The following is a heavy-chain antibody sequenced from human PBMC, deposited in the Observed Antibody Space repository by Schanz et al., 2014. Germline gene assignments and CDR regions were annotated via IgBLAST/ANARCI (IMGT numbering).Heavy chain of an antibody. CDR1: GFIFSDHY. CDR3: ARVRAYDYGAEAHGMDV. J-gene: IGHJ6*02. V-gene: IGHV3-66*01. D-gene: IGHD4-17*01. Sequence: VQLVESGGGLVKPGGSLRLSCVVSGFIFSDHYMSWVRQAPGKGLEWVSVIYSDGRTYYGDSVKGRFTISRDNSKNTLYLQMNSLRDEDTAMYYCARVRAYDYGAEAHGMDVWGHGTTVTFSS. CDR2: IYSDGRT.